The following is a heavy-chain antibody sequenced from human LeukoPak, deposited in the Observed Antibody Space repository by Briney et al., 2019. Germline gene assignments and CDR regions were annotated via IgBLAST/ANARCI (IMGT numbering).Heavy chain of an antibody. V-gene: IGHV4-4*09. CDR2: IYTSGST. D-gene: IGHD2-21*02. J-gene: IGHJ3*02. CDR1: GGSVSSYY. Sequence: PSETLSLTCTVSGGSVSSYYWSWIRQTPGKGLEWIGYIYTSGSTNYNPSLKSRVTISVDTSKNQFSLKLSSVTAADTAVYYCAREVRYCGGDCYLFFDIWGQGTMVTVSS. CDR3: AREVRYCGGDCYLFFDI.